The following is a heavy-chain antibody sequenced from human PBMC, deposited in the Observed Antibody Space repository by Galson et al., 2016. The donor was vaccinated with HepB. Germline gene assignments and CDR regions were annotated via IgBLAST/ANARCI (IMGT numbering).Heavy chain of an antibody. CDR3: ARNRAFTGDFDY. V-gene: IGHV1-8*02. J-gene: IGHJ4*01. CDR1: GYTFTNYD. D-gene: IGHD7-27*01. Sequence: SVKVSCKASGYTFTNYDFNWVRQAPGQGLEWLGWMTPNSGNTGYAQKFQGRLSLTRDISTSTAYMELSSLTPDDTAVYYCARNRAFTGDFDYWGHGTLVTVSS. CDR2: MTPNSGNT.